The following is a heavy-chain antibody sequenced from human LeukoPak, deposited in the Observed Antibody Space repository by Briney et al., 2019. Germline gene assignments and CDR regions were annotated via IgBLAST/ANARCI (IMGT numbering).Heavy chain of an antibody. J-gene: IGHJ6*02. V-gene: IGHV5-51*01. Sequence: GESLKISCKGSGYSFTSYWIAWVPQMPGKGVEWMGIIYSGDSDTRYSPSFQGQVTISADKSISTAYLQWSSLKASDTAMYYCAKALGYCSSTSCYNYYYGMDVWGQGTTVTVSS. D-gene: IGHD2-2*01. CDR2: IYSGDSDT. CDR1: GYSFTSYW. CDR3: AKALGYCSSTSCYNYYYGMDV.